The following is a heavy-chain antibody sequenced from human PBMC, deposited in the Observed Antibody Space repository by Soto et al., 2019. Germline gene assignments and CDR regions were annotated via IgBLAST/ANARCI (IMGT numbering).Heavy chain of an antibody. J-gene: IGHJ6*02. V-gene: IGHV3-30*18. CDR1: GFTFTGHG. D-gene: IGHD2-2*01. Sequence: PGGSLGLSCAASGFTFTGHGMHWVRQSAGKGLEWVAAISYDEIDKKYASSVKGRFTVSRDNVKNTLSLQMNSLRPEDTAVYYCAKDSGYQLPDNYFYYGLDVWGQGTTVTVS. CDR3: AKDSGYQLPDNYFYYGLDV. CDR2: ISYDEIDK.